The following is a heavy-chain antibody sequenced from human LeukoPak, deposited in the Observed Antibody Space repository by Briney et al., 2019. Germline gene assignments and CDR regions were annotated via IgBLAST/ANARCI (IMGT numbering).Heavy chain of an antibody. CDR1: GGSISSSSYY. CDR2: IYYSGST. J-gene: IGHJ3*02. V-gene: IGHV4-39*01. Sequence: PSETLSLTCTVSGGSISSSSYYWGWIRQPPGKGLEWIGSIYYSGSTYYNPSLKSRVTISVDTSKNQFSLKLSSVTAADTAVYYCASPQQMYYYDSSEGPGAFDIWGQGTMVTVSS. D-gene: IGHD3-22*01. CDR3: ASPQQMYYYDSSEGPGAFDI.